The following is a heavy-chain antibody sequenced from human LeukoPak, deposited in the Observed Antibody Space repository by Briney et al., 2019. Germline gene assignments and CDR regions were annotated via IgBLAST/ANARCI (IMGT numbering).Heavy chain of an antibody. Sequence: GGSLRLSCAASGFTFSSYGMHWVRQAPGKGLEWVAVISYDGSNKYYADSVKGRFTISRDNAKNTLYLVMNNLRADDTAVYFCARVPGSGWFTAVDYWGQGTLVSVSS. CDR3: ARVPGSGWFTAVDY. J-gene: IGHJ4*02. CDR1: GFTFSSYG. D-gene: IGHD6-19*01. CDR2: ISYDGSNK. V-gene: IGHV3-30*03.